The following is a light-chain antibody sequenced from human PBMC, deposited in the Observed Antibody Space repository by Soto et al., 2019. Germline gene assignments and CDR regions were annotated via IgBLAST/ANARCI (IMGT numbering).Light chain of an antibody. CDR1: QTIVSW. CDR3: QQYNSYPFT. Sequence: DIQMTQSPSTLSAFVGDGVTITCRASQTIVSWLAWYQQKPGRAPKLLIYRASTLETGVPSRFSGSGSGTEFTLTISSLQPDDVATYYCQQYNSYPFTFGPGTKVAIK. V-gene: IGKV1-5*03. J-gene: IGKJ3*01. CDR2: RAS.